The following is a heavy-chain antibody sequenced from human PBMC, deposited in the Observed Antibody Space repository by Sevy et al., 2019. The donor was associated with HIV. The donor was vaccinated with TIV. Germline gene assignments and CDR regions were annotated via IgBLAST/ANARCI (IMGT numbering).Heavy chain of an antibody. CDR1: GFTFSSYS. Sequence: GGSLRLSCAASGFTFSSYSMNWVRQAPGKGLEWVSYISSSSTIYYADSVKGRFTISRDNAKNSLYLQMNSLRDEDTAVYYCAKEYDRGPLDYRGQGTLVTVSS. V-gene: IGHV3-48*02. D-gene: IGHD3-16*01. CDR3: AKEYDRGPLDY. J-gene: IGHJ4*02. CDR2: ISSSSTI.